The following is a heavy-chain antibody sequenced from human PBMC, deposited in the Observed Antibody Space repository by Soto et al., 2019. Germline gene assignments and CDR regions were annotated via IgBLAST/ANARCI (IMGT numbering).Heavy chain of an antibody. CDR1: GGSISSYY. V-gene: IGHV4-59*08. J-gene: IGHJ4*02. CDR2: IYYSGST. Sequence: SETLSLTCTVSGGSISSYYWSWIRQPPGKGLEWIGYIYYSGSTNYNPSLESRVTISVDTSKNQFSLKLSSVTAADTAVYYCARHGNYYDSSGYFDYWGQGTLVTVSS. D-gene: IGHD3-22*01. CDR3: ARHGNYYDSSGYFDY.